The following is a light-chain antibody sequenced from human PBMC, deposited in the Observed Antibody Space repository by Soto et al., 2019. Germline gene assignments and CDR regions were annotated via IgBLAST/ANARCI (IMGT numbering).Light chain of an antibody. Sequence: EIVLTQSPGTLSLSPGERATLSCRASQSVSSSYLAWYQQKPGQAPRLLIYGASSRATGIPDRFSGSASGTDFTLTISRLEPEDFAVYYCQQYGSSPSTTFGQGTRLEIK. CDR1: QSVSSSY. CDR3: QQYGSSPSTT. J-gene: IGKJ5*01. V-gene: IGKV3-20*01. CDR2: GAS.